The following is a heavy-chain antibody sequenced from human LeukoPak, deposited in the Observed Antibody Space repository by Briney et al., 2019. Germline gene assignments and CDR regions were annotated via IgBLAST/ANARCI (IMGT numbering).Heavy chain of an antibody. CDR3: ARAARDYYDSSGYPY. CDR2: IYSGGST. D-gene: IGHD3-22*01. V-gene: IGHV3-53*01. Sequence: GGSLRLSCAASGFTVSSNYMSWVRQAPGKGLEWVSVIYSGGSTYYADSVKGRFTISRDNSKNTLYLQMNSLRAEDTAVYYCARAARDYYDSSGYPYWGQGTLVTVCS. CDR1: GFTVSSNY. J-gene: IGHJ4*02.